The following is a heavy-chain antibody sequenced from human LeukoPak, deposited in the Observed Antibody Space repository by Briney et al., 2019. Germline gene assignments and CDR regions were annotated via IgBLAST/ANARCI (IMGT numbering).Heavy chain of an antibody. CDR2: INTGGSSV. J-gene: IGHJ3*02. D-gene: IGHD1-1*01. Sequence: GGSLRLSCAASGFTFSDYHISWIRQAPGKGLEWVSYINTGGSSVYYADSVKGRFTISRDNAQNSLYLQMNSLRAEDTAVYYCARDRPLTTLIKAFDIWGQGTMVTVSS. CDR1: GFTFSDYH. V-gene: IGHV3-11*01. CDR3: ARDRPLTTLIKAFDI.